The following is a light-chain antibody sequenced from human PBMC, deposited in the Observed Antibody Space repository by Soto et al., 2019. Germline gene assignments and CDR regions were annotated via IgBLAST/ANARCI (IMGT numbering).Light chain of an antibody. J-gene: IGLJ2*01. CDR3: NSYTLSRTVI. CDR2: EVT. V-gene: IGLV2-14*01. CDR1: SSDVGAHDF. Sequence: QSALTQPASVSGSPGQSITISCSGTSSDVGAHDFVSWYQHHPDKAPKVMIFEVTKRPSGVSNRFSGSKTGNTASLTISGLQAEDEADYYCNSYTLSRTVIFGGGTKLTVL.